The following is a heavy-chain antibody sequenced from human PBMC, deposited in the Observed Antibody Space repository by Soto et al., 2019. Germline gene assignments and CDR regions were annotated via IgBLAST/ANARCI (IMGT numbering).Heavy chain of an antibody. CDR3: ARGIAAAGTSDY. CDR2: IIPIFGTE. D-gene: IGHD6-13*01. Sequence: QVQLVQSGAEVKKPGSSVKVSCKVSGGTFSTYVLSWVRQAPGQGLEWMGGIIPIFGTENYAQEFQGRVTITADESTDTAYMELSSLKSEDTAVYYCARGIAAAGTSDYWGQGTLVTVSS. V-gene: IGHV1-69*01. CDR1: GGTFSTYV. J-gene: IGHJ4*02.